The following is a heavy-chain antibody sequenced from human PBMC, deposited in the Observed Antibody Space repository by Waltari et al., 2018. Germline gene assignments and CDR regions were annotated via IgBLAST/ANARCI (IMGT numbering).Heavy chain of an antibody. D-gene: IGHD1-1*01. CDR1: GGTFGRFA. J-gene: IGHJ5*02. CDR2: SIPIFGTP. Sequence: QVQLVQSGAEVKKPGSSVKVSCRASGGTFGRFALSWVRQAPGQGLEWMGGSIPIFGTPNYAQRFQGRLTITADERTSTVFMELTSLTSDDTAIYFCARREIGGPLDPWGQGTLVTVSS. V-gene: IGHV1-69*12. CDR3: ARREIGGPLDP.